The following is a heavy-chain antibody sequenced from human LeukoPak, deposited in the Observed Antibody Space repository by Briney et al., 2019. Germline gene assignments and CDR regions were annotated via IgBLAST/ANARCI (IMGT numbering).Heavy chain of an antibody. Sequence: GGSLRLSCAASGFTFSSYGMHWVRQAPGKGLEWVAFIRYDGSNKYYADSVKGRFTISRDNSKNTLYLQMNSLRAEDTAVYYCAKGGDIVVVPAAILAEYLQHWGQGTLVTVSS. CDR2: IRYDGSNK. J-gene: IGHJ1*01. CDR1: GFTFSSYG. D-gene: IGHD2-2*01. CDR3: AKGGDIVVVPAAILAEYLQH. V-gene: IGHV3-30*02.